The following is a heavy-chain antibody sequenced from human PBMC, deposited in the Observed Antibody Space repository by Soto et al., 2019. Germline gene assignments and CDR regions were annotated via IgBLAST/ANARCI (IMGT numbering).Heavy chain of an antibody. V-gene: IGHV3-33*01. D-gene: IGHD1-7*01. CDR2: IWYDGSNK. J-gene: IGHJ4*02. CDR1: GFTFSSYG. CDR3: ARDPSDNRNYAAWVYFDY. Sequence: QVQLVESGGGVVQPGRSLRLSCAASGFTFSSYGMHWVRQAPGKGLEWVAVIWYDGSNKYYADSVKGRFTISRDNSKNTLYLQMNSLRAEDTAVYYWARDPSDNRNYAAWVYFDYWGQGTLVTVSS.